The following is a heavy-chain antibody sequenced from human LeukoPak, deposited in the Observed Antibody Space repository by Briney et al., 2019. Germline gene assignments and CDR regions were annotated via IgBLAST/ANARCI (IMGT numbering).Heavy chain of an antibody. D-gene: IGHD2-2*01. CDR2: INHSGST. J-gene: IGHJ5*02. V-gene: IGHV4-34*01. CDR1: GDSITGYY. CDR3: ATRRIVVVPAAQRWFDP. Sequence: SETLSLTCTVSGDSITGYYWGWIRQPPGKGLEWIGEINHSGSTNYNPSLKSRVTISVDTSKNQFSLKLSSVTAADTAVYYCATRRIVVVPAAQRWFDPWGQGTLVTVSS.